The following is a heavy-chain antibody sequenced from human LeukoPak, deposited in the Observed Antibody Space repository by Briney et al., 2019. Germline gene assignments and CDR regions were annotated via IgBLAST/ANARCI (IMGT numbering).Heavy chain of an antibody. CDR1: GFTFSSYG. CDR3: AKDVHNLVGGMSY. CDR2: IRYDGSNK. J-gene: IGHJ4*02. D-gene: IGHD2-21*01. V-gene: IGHV3-30*02. Sequence: GGSLRLSCAASGFTFSSYGMHWVRQAPGKGLEWVAFIRYDGSNKYYADSVKGRFTISRDNSKSTLYLQMNSLRAEDTAVYYCAKDVHNLVGGMSYWGQGALVTVSP.